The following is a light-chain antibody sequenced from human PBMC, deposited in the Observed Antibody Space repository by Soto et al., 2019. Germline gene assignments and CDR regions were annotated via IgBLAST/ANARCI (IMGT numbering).Light chain of an antibody. CDR1: QSVSSN. Sequence: EIVLTPSPGTLSLSPGERATLSCRASQSVSSNLAWYQQKPGQAPRLLIYGASTRATGIPARFSGSGSGTEFTLTISSLQSEDFAVYYCQQYNNWPPGTFGQGTKVDI. V-gene: IGKV3-15*01. CDR3: QQYNNWPPGT. J-gene: IGKJ1*01. CDR2: GAS.